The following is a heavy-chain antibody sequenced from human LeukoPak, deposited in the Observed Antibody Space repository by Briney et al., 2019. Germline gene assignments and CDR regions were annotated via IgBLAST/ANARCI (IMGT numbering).Heavy chain of an antibody. CDR1: GGSISSYY. V-gene: IGHV4-59*01. Sequence: PSETLSLTCTVSGGSISSYYWSWIRQPPGKGLEWIGNIYYSGSTTYNPSLKSRVTMSVDTSKNQFSLNLTSVTAADTAVYYCARMIGSSSWYTQYYFDYWGQGTLVTVSS. D-gene: IGHD6-13*01. CDR3: ARMIGSSSWYTQYYFDY. J-gene: IGHJ4*02. CDR2: IYYSGST.